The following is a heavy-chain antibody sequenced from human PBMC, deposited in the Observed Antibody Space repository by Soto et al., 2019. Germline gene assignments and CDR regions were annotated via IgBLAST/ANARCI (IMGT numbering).Heavy chain of an antibody. CDR2: ISSSGSTI. J-gene: IGHJ6*04. CDR3: ASKGRGVWGGYPPYGMDV. V-gene: IGHV3-48*03. CDR1: GFTFSSYE. D-gene: IGHD3-3*01. Sequence: GGSLRLSCAASGFTFSSYEMNWVRQAPGKGLEWVSFISSSGSTIYYADSVKGRFTISRDNAKYSLYLQMNSLRAEDTAVYYCASKGRGVWGGYPPYGMDVWGEGTTVTVSS.